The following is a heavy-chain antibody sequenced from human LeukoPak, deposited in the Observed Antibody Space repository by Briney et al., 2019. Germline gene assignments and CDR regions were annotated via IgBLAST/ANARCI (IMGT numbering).Heavy chain of an antibody. Sequence: PGGSLRLSCAASGFTFSSYAMSWVRQAPGKGLEWVSAISGSGGSTYYADSVKGRFTISRDNSKNTLYLQMNSLRAEDTAVYYCAKVSDDTTALYPVFDYWGQGTLVTVSS. CDR1: GFTFSSYA. V-gene: IGHV3-23*01. J-gene: IGHJ4*02. CDR2: ISGSGGST. CDR3: AKVSDDTTALYPVFDY. D-gene: IGHD2/OR15-2a*01.